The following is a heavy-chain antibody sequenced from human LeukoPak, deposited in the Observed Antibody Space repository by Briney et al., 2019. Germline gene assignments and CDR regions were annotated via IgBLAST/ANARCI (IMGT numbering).Heavy chain of an antibody. CDR3: ARGAGQQLADY. J-gene: IGHJ4*02. V-gene: IGHV3-23*01. CDR1: GFTFSSYA. Sequence: GGSLRLSCAASGFTFSSYAMSWVRQAPGKGLEWVSAISGSGGSTYYADSVKGRFTISRDNAKNSLYLQMNSLRAEDTAVYYCARGAGQQLADYWGQGTLVTVSS. CDR2: ISGSGGST. D-gene: IGHD6-13*01.